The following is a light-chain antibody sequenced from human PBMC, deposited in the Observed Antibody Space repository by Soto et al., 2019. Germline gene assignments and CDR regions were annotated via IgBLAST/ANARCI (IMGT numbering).Light chain of an antibody. V-gene: IGKV2-28*01. J-gene: IGKJ2*01. Sequence: DIVMTQSPLSLPVTPGEPASISCRSSQSLLDSDGYNYLDWYLQKPGQSPQLLIYLGSNRASGVPDRFSGSGSGADFTLKISRVEAEDVGVYYCMQALQTRTFGQGTKLEIK. CDR3: MQALQTRT. CDR2: LGS. CDR1: QSLLDSDGYNY.